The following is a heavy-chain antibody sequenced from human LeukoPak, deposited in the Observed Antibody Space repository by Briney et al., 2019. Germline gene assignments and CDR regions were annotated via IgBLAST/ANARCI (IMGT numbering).Heavy chain of an antibody. J-gene: IGHJ4*02. D-gene: IGHD3-22*01. CDR3: MRDSDRRSDY. CDR1: GFILSNYW. CDR2: IKEGGSEK. V-gene: IGHV3-7*05. Sequence: GGSLRLSCAASGFILSNYWMSWVRQAPGKGLEWVASIKEGGSEKWYVDSVKVRFTISRDSAKNSLYLQMNSLRAEDTALYYCMRDSDRRSDYWGQGTLVTVSS.